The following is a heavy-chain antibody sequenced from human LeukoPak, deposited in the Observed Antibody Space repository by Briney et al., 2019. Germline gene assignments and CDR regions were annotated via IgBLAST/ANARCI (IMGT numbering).Heavy chain of an antibody. CDR2: IYTSGST. CDR3: VTGSDYGYYYYYMDV. CDR1: GGSISSYY. J-gene: IGHJ6*03. V-gene: IGHV4-4*07. Sequence: SETLSLTCTVSGGSISSYYWSWIRQPAGKGLEWIGRIYTSGSTNYNPSLKSRVTISVDTSKNQFSLKLSSVTAADTAVYYCVTGSDYGYYYYYMDVWGKGTTVTVSS. D-gene: IGHD4-17*01.